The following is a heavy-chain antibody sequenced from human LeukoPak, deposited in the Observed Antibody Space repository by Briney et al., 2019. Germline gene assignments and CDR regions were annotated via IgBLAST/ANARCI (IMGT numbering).Heavy chain of an antibody. CDR1: GGSISGSNYY. Sequence: SETLSLTCTVSGGSISGSNYYWGWIRQPPGKGLEWIGNVYHSGSSYCNLSLKSRVTISVDTSKNQFSLKLSSVTAADTAVYYCARDYYGSPGFWGQGTLVTVSS. J-gene: IGHJ4*02. CDR2: VYHSGSS. V-gene: IGHV4-39*01. CDR3: ARDYYGSPGF. D-gene: IGHD3-10*01.